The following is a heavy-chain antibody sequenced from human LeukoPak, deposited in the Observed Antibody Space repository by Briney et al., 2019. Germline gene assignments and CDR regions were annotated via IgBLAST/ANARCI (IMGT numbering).Heavy chain of an antibody. D-gene: IGHD2-15*01. Sequence: SETLSLTCTVSGASISSSTYYWGWIRQPPGKGLEWIGTIYSSGSTYYNPSLKSRVTISVDKSKNQFSLKLSSVTAADTAVYYCARHRYCSGGSCYGPYYYYYMDVWGKGTTVTVSS. V-gene: IGHV4-39*07. J-gene: IGHJ6*03. CDR1: GASISSSTYY. CDR2: IYSSGST. CDR3: ARHRYCSGGSCYGPYYYYYMDV.